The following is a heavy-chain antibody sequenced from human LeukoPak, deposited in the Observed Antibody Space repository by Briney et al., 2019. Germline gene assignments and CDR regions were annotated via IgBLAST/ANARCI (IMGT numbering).Heavy chain of an antibody. CDR3: AKNRFWAVAAPRGYLDY. CDR1: GFTFSSYA. D-gene: IGHD6-19*01. CDR2: ISGSGGST. Sequence: GGSLRLSCAASGFTFSSYAMSWVRQAPGKGLEWVSAISGSGGSTYYADSVKGRFTISRDNSKNTLYLQMNSLRAEDTAVYYCAKNRFWAVAAPRGYLDYWGQGTLVTVSS. V-gene: IGHV3-23*01. J-gene: IGHJ4*02.